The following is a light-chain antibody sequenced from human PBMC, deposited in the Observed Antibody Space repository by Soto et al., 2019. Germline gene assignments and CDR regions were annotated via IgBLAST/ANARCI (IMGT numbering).Light chain of an antibody. J-gene: IGLJ2*01. CDR2: SNN. CDR3: TAWDDNLSLVV. CDR1: SSNIGTNS. Sequence: QSVLTQPPSASGTPGQRVTISCSGSSSNIGTNSVNWYQQLPETAPKLLLYSNNQRPSGVPDRFSGSKSGTSASLAISGLQSEDEADYYCTAWDDNLSLVVFGGGTKLTVL. V-gene: IGLV1-44*01.